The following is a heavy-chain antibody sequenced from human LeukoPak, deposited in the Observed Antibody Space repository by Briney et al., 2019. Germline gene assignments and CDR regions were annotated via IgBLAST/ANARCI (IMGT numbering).Heavy chain of an antibody. CDR1: GFTFGNYG. CDR3: AKMQGYFDY. Sequence: PGGSLRLSCAASGFTFGNYGMHWVRQAPGKELQWVAFIRYDGSSEQYADSVKGRFTISRDNSKNTLYLQMNSLRAEDTAVYYCAKMQGYFDYWGQGTLVTVSS. CDR2: IRYDGSSE. V-gene: IGHV3-30*02. J-gene: IGHJ4*02.